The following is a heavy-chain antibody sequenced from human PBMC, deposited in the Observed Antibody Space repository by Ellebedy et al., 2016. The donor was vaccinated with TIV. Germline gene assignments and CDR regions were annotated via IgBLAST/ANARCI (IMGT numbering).Heavy chain of an antibody. CDR2: RYYSGTT. CDR3: ARESPRGYTYVMFDS. Sequence: SETLSLTXVVSGGSISTSRYYWGWIRQTPGKGLEWIGNRYYSGTTFYNPSLKSRASITIDTSKNQFSLKLRSVTAADTAVYYCARESPRGYTYVMFDSWGQGTLVTVSS. CDR1: GGSISTSRYY. V-gene: IGHV4-39*07. J-gene: IGHJ4*02. D-gene: IGHD5-18*01.